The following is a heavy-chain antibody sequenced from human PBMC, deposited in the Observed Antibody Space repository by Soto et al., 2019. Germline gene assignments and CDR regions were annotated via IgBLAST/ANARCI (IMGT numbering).Heavy chain of an antibody. CDR2: IYWDDDR. D-gene: IGHD3-9*01. CDR1: GFSLSTTTVG. Sequence: QITLKESGPTLVKPTQTLTLTCTLSGFSLSTTTVGVGWIRQPPGKALEWLALIYWDDDRRYIPSLKNRLTIPKDTSGGQVVLTLTNRDPVDTATYYCAQIMPFDFKGYYFDYWGPGILVTVSS. V-gene: IGHV2-5*02. J-gene: IGHJ4*02. CDR3: AQIMPFDFKGYYFDY.